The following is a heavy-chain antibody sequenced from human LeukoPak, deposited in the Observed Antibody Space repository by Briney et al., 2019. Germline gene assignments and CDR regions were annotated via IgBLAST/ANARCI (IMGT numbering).Heavy chain of an antibody. CDR2: VHYSGST. CDR1: GGSVSGYY. Sequence: SETLSLTCVVSGGSVSGYYWGWIRQPPGRGLEWIGYVHYSGSTNYNPSFKSRITISVDTSRNQFSLQLSSVTAADTAVYYCARIHRYCSGGACYVLDNWGQGTLVAVSS. D-gene: IGHD2-15*01. V-gene: IGHV4-59*02. J-gene: IGHJ4*02. CDR3: ARIHRYCSGGACYVLDN.